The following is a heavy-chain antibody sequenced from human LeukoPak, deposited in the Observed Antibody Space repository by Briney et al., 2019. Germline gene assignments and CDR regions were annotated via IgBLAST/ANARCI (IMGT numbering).Heavy chain of an antibody. CDR3: AKRGVVIRVILVGFHKEAYYFDS. D-gene: IGHD3-22*01. Sequence: GGSLRLSCAVSGITLSNYGMSWVRQAPGKGLEWVAGISGSGGGTNYADSVKGRFTISRDSPKNTLYLQMNSLRAEATAVFFCAKRGVVIRVILVGFHKEAYYFDSWGQGALVTVSS. V-gene: IGHV3-23*01. J-gene: IGHJ4*02. CDR1: GITLSNYG. CDR2: ISGSGGGT.